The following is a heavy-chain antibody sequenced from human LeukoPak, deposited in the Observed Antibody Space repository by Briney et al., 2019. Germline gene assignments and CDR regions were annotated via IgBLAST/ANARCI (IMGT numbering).Heavy chain of an antibody. CDR1: GFTFSSYA. CDR3: AKAKQWLVPPSIDY. CDR2: ISGSGGST. Sequence: PGGSLRLFCAASGFTFSSYAMSGVRQAPGKGLEWVSAISGSGGSTYYADSVKGRFTISRDNSKNTLYLQMNSLRAEDTAVYYCAKAKQWLVPPSIDYWGQGTLVTVSS. D-gene: IGHD6-19*01. V-gene: IGHV3-23*01. J-gene: IGHJ4*02.